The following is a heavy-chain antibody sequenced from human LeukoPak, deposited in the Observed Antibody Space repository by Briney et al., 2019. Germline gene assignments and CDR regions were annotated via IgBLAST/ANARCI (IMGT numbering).Heavy chain of an antibody. CDR1: GGSISSSSYY. CDR3: ARGASIAARPQDY. D-gene: IGHD6-6*01. J-gene: IGHJ4*02. Sequence: SETLSLTCTVSGGSISSSSYYWGWIRQPPGKGLEWIGSIYYSGSTYYNPSLKSRVTISVDTSKNQFSLKLSSVTAADTAVYYCARGASIAARPQDYWGQGTLVTVSS. CDR2: IYYSGST. V-gene: IGHV4-39*07.